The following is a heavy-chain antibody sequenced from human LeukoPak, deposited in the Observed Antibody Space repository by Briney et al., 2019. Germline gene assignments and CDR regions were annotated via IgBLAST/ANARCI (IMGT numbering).Heavy chain of an antibody. CDR1: GFTFSYYA. CDR2: ISSDGGST. J-gene: IGHJ3*02. D-gene: IGHD6-6*01. V-gene: IGHV3-64*01. CDR3: ARWVSTSYDAFDI. Sequence: GGSLRLSCAASGFTFSYYAMHWVRQAVGKGLEYVSAISSDGGSTYYANSVKGRFTISRDNFKNMLFLQMGSLRAEDMAVYYCARWVSTSYDAFDIWGQGTMVTVSS.